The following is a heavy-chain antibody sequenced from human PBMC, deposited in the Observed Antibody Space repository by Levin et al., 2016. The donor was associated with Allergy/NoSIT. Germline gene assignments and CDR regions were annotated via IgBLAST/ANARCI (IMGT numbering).Heavy chain of an antibody. V-gene: IGHV3-48*04. D-gene: IGHD5-18*01. CDR3: AREMQFGYIYGFWLY. Sequence: GGSLRLSCAASGFTFSSYSMNWVRQAPGKGLEWVSYISSSSSTIYYADSVKGRFTISRDNAKNSLYLQINSLRAEDTAVYYCAREMQFGYIYGFWLYWGQGTLVTVSS. J-gene: IGHJ4*02. CDR1: GFTFSSYS. CDR2: ISSSSSTI.